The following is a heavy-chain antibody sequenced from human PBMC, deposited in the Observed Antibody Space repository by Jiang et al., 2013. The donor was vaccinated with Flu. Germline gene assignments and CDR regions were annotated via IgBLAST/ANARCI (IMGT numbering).Heavy chain of an antibody. CDR1: GFTFSSYA. D-gene: IGHD3-3*01. CDR3: AKVAIFGVVIISGSGAFDI. CDR2: LVVVVVAR. V-gene: IGHV3-23*01. J-gene: IGHJ3*02. Sequence: SGFTFSSYAMSWVRQAPGRGWSGSQLLVVVVVARYYADSVKGRFTISRDNSKNTLYLQMNSLRAEDTAVYYCAKVAIFGVVIISGSGAFDIWGQGTMVTVSS.